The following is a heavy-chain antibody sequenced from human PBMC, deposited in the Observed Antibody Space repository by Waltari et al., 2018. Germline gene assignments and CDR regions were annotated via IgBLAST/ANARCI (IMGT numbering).Heavy chain of an antibody. CDR1: GYTFSNYH. J-gene: IGHJ5*02. CDR2: ISVYNGDT. CDR3: ARGGVDYCSGGSCPSNWLDP. D-gene: IGHD2-15*01. V-gene: IGHV1-18*04. Sequence: QVQLVQSGVEVKKPGASVKVSCKTSGYTFSNYHVTGVRQAPGQGLEWMGAISVYNGDTNYAMNFQGRATITTDTSTTTVYMELRTLRSDDTAVYYCARGGVDYCSGGSCPSNWLDPWGQGTLVTVSS.